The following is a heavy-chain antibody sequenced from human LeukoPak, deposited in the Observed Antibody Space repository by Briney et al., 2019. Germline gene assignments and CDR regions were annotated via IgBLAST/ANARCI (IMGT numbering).Heavy chain of an antibody. CDR3: ARGYDILTGYSSNWFDP. Sequence: SVRVCCTASGGPFCSYAISWVRQAPGQGLEWMGGIIPIFGTANYAQKFQGRVTITANESTSTAYMELSSLRSEDTAMYYCARGYDILTGYSSNWFDPGAREPWSPSPQ. J-gene: IGHJ5*02. V-gene: IGHV1-69*13. CDR2: IIPIFGTA. CDR1: GGPFCSYA. D-gene: IGHD3-9*01.